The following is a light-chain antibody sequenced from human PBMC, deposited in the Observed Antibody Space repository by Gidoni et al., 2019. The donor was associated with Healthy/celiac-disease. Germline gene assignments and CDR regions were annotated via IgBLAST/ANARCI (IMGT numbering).Light chain of an antibody. CDR3: QQSYSTLFT. CDR2: AAS. CDR1: QSISSY. V-gene: IGKV1-39*01. J-gene: IGKJ3*01. Sequence: IQMTQSPSSLSASVGDRVTITCRASQSISSYLNCYQQKPGKAPKLLIYAASSLQSGVPSRFSGSGSGTDFTLTISSLQPEDFATYSCQQSYSTLFTFGPGTKVDIK.